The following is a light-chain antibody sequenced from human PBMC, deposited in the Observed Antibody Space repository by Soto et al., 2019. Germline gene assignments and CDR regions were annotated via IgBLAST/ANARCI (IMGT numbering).Light chain of an antibody. CDR2: DVS. V-gene: IGKV3-11*01. J-gene: IGKJ3*01. CDR3: QQRNTWPPP. CDR1: QRVNNF. Sequence: EIVLTQSPATLYLSPGERATLSCRASQRVNNFLAWYQQKPGQGPRLLIYDVSDRATGIPARFSGSGSGTDFTLTITSLEPEDYAVYYCQQRNTWPPPFGPGTKVDRK.